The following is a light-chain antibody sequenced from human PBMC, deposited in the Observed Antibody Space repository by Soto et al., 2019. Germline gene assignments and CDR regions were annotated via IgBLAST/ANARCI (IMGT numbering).Light chain of an antibody. J-gene: IGKJ2*01. Sequence: DIQMTQSPSSLSASVGDRVTITCRASQSISNYLNWYQQKPGKAPKPLIFAASSLQSGVPSRFSGSASGTDFTLTISGVQPEDFGTYYCQQSYRTPYTFGQGTKLEIK. V-gene: IGKV1-39*01. CDR1: QSISNY. CDR3: QQSYRTPYT. CDR2: AAS.